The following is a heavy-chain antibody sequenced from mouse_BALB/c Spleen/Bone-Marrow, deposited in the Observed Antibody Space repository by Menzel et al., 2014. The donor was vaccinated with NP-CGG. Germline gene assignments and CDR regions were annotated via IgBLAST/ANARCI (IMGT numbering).Heavy chain of an antibody. J-gene: IGHJ4*01. CDR1: GFSLTSYG. CDR3: ARSSPTTWAMDY. V-gene: IGHV2-6*02. CDR2: IWSDGST. Sequence: VQLQQSGPGLVAPSQSLSITCTVSGFSLTSYGVHWVRQPPGKGLEWLVVIWSDGSTTYNSALKSRLSISKDNSKSQVFLKMNSLQTDDTAMYYCARSSPTTWAMDYWGQGTSVTVSS. D-gene: IGHD2-12*01.